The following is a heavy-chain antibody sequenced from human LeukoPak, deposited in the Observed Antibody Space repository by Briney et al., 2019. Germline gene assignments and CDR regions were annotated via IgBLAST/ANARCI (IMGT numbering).Heavy chain of an antibody. J-gene: IGHJ3*02. V-gene: IGHV3-48*02. D-gene: IGHD1-26*01. CDR1: GFTFSSYS. CDR3: ARDRRPWELLMAFDI. CDR2: ISSSSSTI. Sequence: GVSLRLSCAASGFTFSSYSMNWVRQAPGKGLEWVSYISSSSSTIYYADSVKGRFTISRDNAKNSLYLQMNSLRDEDTAVYYCARDRRPWELLMAFDIWGQGTMVTVSS.